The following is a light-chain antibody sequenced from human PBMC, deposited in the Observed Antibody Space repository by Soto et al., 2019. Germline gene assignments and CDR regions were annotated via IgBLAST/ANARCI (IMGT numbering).Light chain of an antibody. J-gene: IGKJ2*01. V-gene: IGKV3-15*01. CDR1: QSVNSK. CDR3: QQYDKWPPYT. CDR2: GAS. Sequence: EIVMTQSPATLPVSPGERATLSCRASQSVNSKLAWYQQKPGQAPRLLIYGASTRATGIPARFSGSGSGTEFTLAISSPQSEDFAVYYCQQYDKWPPYTFGQGTKLEIK.